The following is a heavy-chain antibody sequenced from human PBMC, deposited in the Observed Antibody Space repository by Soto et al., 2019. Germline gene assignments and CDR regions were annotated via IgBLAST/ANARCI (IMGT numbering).Heavy chain of an antibody. CDR2: ISYDGSNE. J-gene: IGHJ4*02. CDR3: ARVERTYYTCYYFDY. V-gene: IGHV3-30-3*01. CDR1: GFTFSACA. D-gene: IGHD1-26*01. Sequence: QVQLVESGGGVVQPGRSMRLSCAASGFTFSACAIHWVRQAPGRGLEWVAIISYDGSNEYYADSVKGRFTISKDNSQNTLYLQMNSLRAEDTAVYYCARVERTYYTCYYFDYWAQGTLVTVST.